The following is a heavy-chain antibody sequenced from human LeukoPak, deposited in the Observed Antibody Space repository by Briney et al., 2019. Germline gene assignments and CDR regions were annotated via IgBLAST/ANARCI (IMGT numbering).Heavy chain of an antibody. CDR3: ASTAELSYYDFWSGSVPLDY. CDR2: ISSSSSYI. Sequence: GGSLRLSCAASAFTFSRYSMNWVRQAPGKGLEWVSSISSSSSYIYYADSVKGRFTISRDNAKNSLYLRMSSLRAEDTAVYYCASTAELSYYDFWSGSVPLDYWGQGTLVTVSS. CDR1: AFTFSRYS. J-gene: IGHJ4*02. D-gene: IGHD3-3*01. V-gene: IGHV3-21*01.